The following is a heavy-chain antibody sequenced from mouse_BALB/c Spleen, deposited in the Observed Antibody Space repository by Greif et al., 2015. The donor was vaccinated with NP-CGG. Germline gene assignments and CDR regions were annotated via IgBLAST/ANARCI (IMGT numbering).Heavy chain of an antibody. D-gene: IGHD2-4*01. V-gene: IGHV1S137*01. CDR3: ARGDDYDHAMDY. CDR2: ISTYYGDA. Sequence: VKLMESGAEPVRPGVSVKISCKGSGYTFTDYAMHWVKQSHAKSLEWIGVISTYYGDASYNQKFKGKATMTVDKSSSTAYMELARLTSEDSAIYYCARGDDYDHAMDYWGQGTSVTVSS. CDR1: GYTFTDYA. J-gene: IGHJ4*01.